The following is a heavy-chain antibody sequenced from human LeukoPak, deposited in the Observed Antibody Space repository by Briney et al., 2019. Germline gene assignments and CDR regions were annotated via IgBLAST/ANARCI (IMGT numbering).Heavy chain of an antibody. CDR1: GLTFSNAW. CDR3: TTRLQHHFDY. J-gene: IGHJ4*02. D-gene: IGHD4-11*01. Sequence: PGGSLRLSCATSGLTFSNAWMSWVRQAPGKGLQWVSTISDGSRNTHYADSVNGRFTISRDDFLNVVYLQMNSLTVEDTAVYYCTTRLQHHFDYWGQGTQVTVSS. CDR2: ISDGSRNT. V-gene: IGHV3-23*01.